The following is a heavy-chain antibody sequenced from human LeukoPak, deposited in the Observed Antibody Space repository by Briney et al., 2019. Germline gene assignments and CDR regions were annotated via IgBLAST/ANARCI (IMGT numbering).Heavy chain of an antibody. D-gene: IGHD2-21*02. CDR1: GFTFSIYS. V-gene: IGHV3-48*04. CDR2: ISSSSSSI. J-gene: IGHJ1*01. CDR3: ASPALYCGGDCFAI. Sequence: GGSLRLSCVASGFTFSIYSMNWVRPAPGKGLECISYISSSSSSIYYADSVKGRFTISRDNAKSSLYLQMNSLRVEDTAVYYCASPALYCGGDCFAIWGQGILVTVSS.